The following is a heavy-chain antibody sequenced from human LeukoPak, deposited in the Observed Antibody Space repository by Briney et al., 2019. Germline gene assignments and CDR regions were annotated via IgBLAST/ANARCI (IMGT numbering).Heavy chain of an antibody. V-gene: IGHV3-74*01. D-gene: IGHD2-15*01. Sequence: GGSLTLSCAASGFTFTNYWMHWVRQAPGKGLVWVSRTNSDGSSPNYADSVKGRFTISRDNAKNTLYLHMNSLRAEDTAVYYCAREKDRVVAATLAWLDPWGQGTLVTVSS. CDR1: GFTFTNYW. J-gene: IGHJ5*02. CDR3: AREKDRVVAATLAWLDP. CDR2: TNSDGSSP.